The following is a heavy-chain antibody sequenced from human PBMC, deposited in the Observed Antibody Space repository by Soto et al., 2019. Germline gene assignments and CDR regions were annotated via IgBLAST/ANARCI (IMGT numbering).Heavy chain of an antibody. J-gene: IGHJ3*02. CDR3: ATSGRELQWYGDLSPLGFDI. Sequence: VQLEQSGAEVKKPGASVKVSCKVSGYTLSELSIHWVRQAPGKGLEWMGGFYPADGETLYAQKCQGRGTMTEDTSTDTAYMDLSGLRSEDTAIYYCATSGRELQWYGDLSPLGFDIWGQGTLVSVSS. V-gene: IGHV1-24*01. CDR2: FYPADGET. CDR1: GYTLSELS. D-gene: IGHD3-10*01.